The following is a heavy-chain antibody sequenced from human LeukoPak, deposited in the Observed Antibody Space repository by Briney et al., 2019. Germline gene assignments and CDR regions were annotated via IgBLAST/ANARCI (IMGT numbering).Heavy chain of an antibody. D-gene: IGHD4-17*01. CDR1: GFTFSNAW. V-gene: IGHV3-15*01. Sequence: NPGGSLRLSCAASGFTFSNAWMSWVRQAPGKGLEWVGRIKSKADGGTTDYAAPVKGRFTISRDDSKNTLYLQMNSLKTEDAAVYYCTTDSGRDGDYFYWGQGTLVTVSS. CDR3: TTDSGRDGDYFY. CDR2: IKSKADGGTT. J-gene: IGHJ4*02.